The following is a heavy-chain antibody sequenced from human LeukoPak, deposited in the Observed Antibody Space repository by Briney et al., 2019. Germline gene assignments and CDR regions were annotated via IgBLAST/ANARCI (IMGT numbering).Heavy chain of an antibody. CDR3: ARDTKSQPQIVSGFDY. D-gene: IGHD1-14*01. V-gene: IGHV3-48*03. Sequence: GSLRLSCAASGFTFSSYEMNWVRQAPGKGLEWVSYISSSGSTIYYADSVKGRFTISRDNAKNSLYLQMNSLRAEDTAVYYCARDTKSQPQIVSGFDYWGQGTLVTVSS. CDR1: GFTFSSYE. CDR2: ISSSGSTI. J-gene: IGHJ4*02.